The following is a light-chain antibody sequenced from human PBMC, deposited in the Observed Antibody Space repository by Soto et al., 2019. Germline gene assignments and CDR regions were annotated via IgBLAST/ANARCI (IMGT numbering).Light chain of an antibody. CDR3: TSYTSSSTYV. CDR1: SSDVGGHNS. J-gene: IGLJ1*01. CDR2: NVS. Sequence: QSVLTQPASVSGSPGQSITISCTGTSSDVGGHNSVSWYQQHPGKAPKLMIYNVSNRPSGVSNRFSGSKSGNTASLTISGLLAEDEADSYCTSYTSSSTYVFGAGTEVTDL. V-gene: IGLV2-14*01.